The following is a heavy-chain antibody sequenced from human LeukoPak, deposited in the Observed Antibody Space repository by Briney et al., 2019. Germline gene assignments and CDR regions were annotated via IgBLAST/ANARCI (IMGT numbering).Heavy chain of an antibody. CDR3: VRSPRDCGGDCYSFSVFDY. CDR1: GYTFTSYY. V-gene: IGHV1-2*02. Sequence: GASVRVSCKASGYTFTSYYMHWVRQAPGQGLEWMGWINPNSGGTNYAQKFQGRVTMTRDTSISTAYMELSRLRSDDTAVYYCVRSPRDCGGDCYSFSVFDYWGQGTLVTVSS. J-gene: IGHJ4*02. CDR2: INPNSGGT. D-gene: IGHD2-21*02.